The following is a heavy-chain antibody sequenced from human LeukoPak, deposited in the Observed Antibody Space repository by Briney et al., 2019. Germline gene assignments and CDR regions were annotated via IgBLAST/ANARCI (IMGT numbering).Heavy chain of an antibody. J-gene: IGHJ6*03. CDR1: GFTVSGNY. D-gene: IGHD3-10*01. Sequence: GGSLRLSCAVSGFTVSGNYMSWIRQAPGKGLEWVSLIYSDDTTLYADTVKGRFTISRDNSKNTLYLQMNSLRADDTAVYYCARSLRVRGVPDYMDVWGKGTTVTISS. CDR3: ARSLRVRGVPDYMDV. V-gene: IGHV3-53*01. CDR2: IYSDDTT.